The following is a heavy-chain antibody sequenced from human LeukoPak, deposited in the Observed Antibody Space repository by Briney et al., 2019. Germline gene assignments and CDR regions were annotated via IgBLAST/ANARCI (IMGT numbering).Heavy chain of an antibody. J-gene: IGHJ4*02. CDR2: ISTSGST. Sequence: PSETLSLTCSVSGGSISNYYWSWIRQPAGKGLDWIGRISTSGSTNYKPSLRSRVTISMDASKDQFSLRLSSVTAADTAVYYCARERGTIAVPYYFDSWGPGILVTVSS. CDR3: ARERGTIAVPYYFDS. CDR1: GGSISNYY. V-gene: IGHV4-4*07. D-gene: IGHD2-15*01.